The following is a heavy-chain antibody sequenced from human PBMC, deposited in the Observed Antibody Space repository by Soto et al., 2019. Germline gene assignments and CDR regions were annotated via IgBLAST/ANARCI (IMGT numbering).Heavy chain of an antibody. Sequence: QVQLVQSGAEVRKPGSSVTVSCKASGGTFSNYAISWVRQAPGQGLEWMGGIIPIVGTGSYAQKFQGRVTITADDPTTTAYMELSSLRFEDTAVDYCARVVILVPTASTHYYYHMDVWGPGTTVTVSS. V-gene: IGHV1-69*01. CDR3: ARVVILVPTASTHYYYHMDV. J-gene: IGHJ6*02. CDR1: GGTFSNYA. D-gene: IGHD2-2*01. CDR2: IIPIVGTG.